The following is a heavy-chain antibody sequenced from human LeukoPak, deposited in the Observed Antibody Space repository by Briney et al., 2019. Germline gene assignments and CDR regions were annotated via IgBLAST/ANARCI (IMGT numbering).Heavy chain of an antibody. J-gene: IGHJ4*02. CDR3: VKYSHYFDY. D-gene: IGHD2-15*01. CDR1: GFTFNNYA. Sequence: GGSLRLSCEASGFTFNNYAMSWVRQAPGKGPDWVSTITNSGGATYYADSVKGRFTISRDNSQKTLYLEMNSLRAEDTAVYYCVKYSHYFDYWGQGTLVTVSS. CDR2: ITNSGGAT. V-gene: IGHV3-23*01.